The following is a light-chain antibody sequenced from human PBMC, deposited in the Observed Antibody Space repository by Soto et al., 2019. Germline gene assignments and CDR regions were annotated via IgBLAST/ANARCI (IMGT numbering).Light chain of an antibody. CDR2: AAS. Sequence: DLQMTQSPSSLSASVGGRVTITCRASESISTYLNWYQHKPGKAPKLLIYAASSLQSAVPSRFSGSGSGTDFTLTISSLQPEDCATYYCQQTYSTPYTFGQGTKLEIK. J-gene: IGKJ2*01. CDR3: QQTYSTPYT. CDR1: ESISTY. V-gene: IGKV1-39*01.